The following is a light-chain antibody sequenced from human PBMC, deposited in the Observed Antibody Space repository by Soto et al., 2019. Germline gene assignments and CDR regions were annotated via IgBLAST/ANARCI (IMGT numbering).Light chain of an antibody. J-gene: IGLJ3*02. Sequence: QSALTQPASVSGSPGQSITISCTGTSCDVGSYNRVSWYQQYPGKAPTLMIYEVNKRPSGVSNRFSGSKSGNTASLTISGLQAEDEADYYCCSSVGSPNWVFGGGTKLTVL. CDR2: EVN. V-gene: IGLV2-23*02. CDR1: SCDVGSYNR. CDR3: CSSVGSPNWV.